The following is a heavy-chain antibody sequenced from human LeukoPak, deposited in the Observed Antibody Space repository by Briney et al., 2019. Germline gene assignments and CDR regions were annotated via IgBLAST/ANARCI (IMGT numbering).Heavy chain of an antibody. D-gene: IGHD1-1*01. CDR2: IRSKAYGGAT. CDR1: GLTFGDYG. V-gene: IGHV3-49*04. CDR3: ARVLEFPGYYYFYMDV. Sequence: PGGSLRLSCTASGLTFGDYGMAWVRQAPGKGLEWVGFIRSKAYGGATENAASVKGGFSISRDDSKNIAYLQMNSLKTEDTAMYYCARVLEFPGYYYFYMDVWGNGTTVTVSS. J-gene: IGHJ6*03.